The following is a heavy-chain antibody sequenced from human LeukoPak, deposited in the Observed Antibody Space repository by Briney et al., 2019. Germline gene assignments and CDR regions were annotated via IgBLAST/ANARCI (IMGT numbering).Heavy chain of an antibody. Sequence: PSETLSLTCAVYGESMIGHYWTRIRQPPGKRLEWIGEIHHSGGTNSNPSLKNRLTMSIDMSKNQFSLKLKSVTAADTAVYYCARATASGSGRAYDHWAQGNLVPVSS. CDR1: GESMIGHY. D-gene: IGHD3-10*01. V-gene: IGHV4-34*01. CDR2: IHHSGGT. CDR3: ARATASGSGRAYDH. J-gene: IGHJ4*02.